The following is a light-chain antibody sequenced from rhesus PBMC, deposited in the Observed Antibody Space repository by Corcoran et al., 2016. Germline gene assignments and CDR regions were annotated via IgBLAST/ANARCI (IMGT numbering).Light chain of an antibody. J-gene: IGKJ2*01. CDR1: QSLLDSDGYTH. Sequence: DIVMTQTPLSLPVTPGEPASISCRSSQSLLDSDGYTHLHWYLQTPGKSPQILIFFGSTRASGVPGRFSGTGSGTDFTLKISRVGAEDVGIYYCLHILQTPYNFGQGTKVEIK. V-gene: IGKV2-78*01. CDR2: FGS. CDR3: LHILQTPYN.